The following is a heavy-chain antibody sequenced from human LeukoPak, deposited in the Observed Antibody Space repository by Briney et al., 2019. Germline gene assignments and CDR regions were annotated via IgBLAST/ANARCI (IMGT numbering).Heavy chain of an antibody. CDR2: INHSGST. D-gene: IGHD6-19*01. V-gene: IGHV4-34*01. CDR1: GGSFSGYY. CDR3: ARAGQGVRRSGWSRNEGFDP. J-gene: IGHJ5*02. Sequence: SETLSLTCAVYGGSFSGYYWSWIRQPPGKGLEWMGEINHSGSTNYNPSLKSRVTMSVDTSKNKSSLKLSSVTAADTAVYYCARAGQGVRRSGWSRNEGFDPWGQGTLVTVSS.